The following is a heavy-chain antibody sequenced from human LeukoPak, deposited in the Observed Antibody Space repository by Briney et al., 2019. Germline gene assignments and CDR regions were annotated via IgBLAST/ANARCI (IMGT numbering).Heavy chain of an antibody. CDR1: GFTFSSYD. J-gene: IGHJ6*03. CDR2: ISYDGSNK. V-gene: IGHV3-30*19. Sequence: PGGSLRLSCAASGFTFSSYDMHWVRQAPGKGLEWVAVISYDGSNKYYADSVKGRFTISRDNSKNTLYLQMNSLRAEDTAVYYCARANYDILTGPASWLFQPYYYYYMDVWGKGTTVTVSS. D-gene: IGHD3-9*01. CDR3: ARANYDILTGPASWLFQPYYYYYMDV.